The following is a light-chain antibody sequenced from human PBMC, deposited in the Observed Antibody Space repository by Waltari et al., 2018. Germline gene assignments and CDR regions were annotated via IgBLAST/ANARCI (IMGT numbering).Light chain of an antibody. CDR2: GKE. V-gene: IGLV3-19*01. CDR3: HSRKGSDDQVV. Sequence: SSELTQGPDVSVALGQPVKLTCQGASLRTSYASWYQVKPGQAPVLVLFGKEKRPSGIPDRISGYSSGTTSSLTITGAQAEDEADYYCHSRKGSDDQVVFGGGTKLTVL. J-gene: IGLJ3*02. CDR1: SLRTSY.